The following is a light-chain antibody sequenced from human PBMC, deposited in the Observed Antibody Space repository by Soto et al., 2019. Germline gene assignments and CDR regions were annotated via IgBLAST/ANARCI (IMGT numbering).Light chain of an antibody. CDR1: SGSIASNY. Sequence: NFMLTQPHSVSESPGKTVTISCTRSSGSIASNYVQWYQQRPGSSPTTMIYEDNQRPSGVPDRFSGSIDSSSNSASLTISGLKTEDEADYHCQSYDSSHHVVFGGGTKLTVL. CDR3: QSYDSSHHVV. CDR2: EDN. V-gene: IGLV6-57*01. J-gene: IGLJ2*01.